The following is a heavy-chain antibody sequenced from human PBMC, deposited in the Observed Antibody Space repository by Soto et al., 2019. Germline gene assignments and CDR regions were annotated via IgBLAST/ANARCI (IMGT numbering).Heavy chain of an antibody. CDR2: ISGSGGST. Sequence: GGSLRLSCAASGFTFSSYAMSWVRQAPGKGLEWVSAISGSGGSTYYADSVKGRFTISRDNSKNTLYLQMNSLRAEDTAVYYCAKKLFAYSANGHGSWGQGTLVTVSS. D-gene: IGHD6-13*01. V-gene: IGHV3-23*01. CDR3: AKKLFAYSANGHGS. J-gene: IGHJ5*02. CDR1: GFTFSSYA.